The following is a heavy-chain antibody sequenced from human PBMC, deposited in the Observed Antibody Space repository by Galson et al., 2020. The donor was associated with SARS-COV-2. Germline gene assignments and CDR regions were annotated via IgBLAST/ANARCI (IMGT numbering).Heavy chain of an antibody. CDR1: GFSVSDKY. CDR3: AARDGHNWVSSDY. D-gene: IGHD3-16*01. Sequence: GGSLRLSCKVSGFSVSDKYMSWVRQAPGKGLEWVSYIYSADVAFYADSVKGRFTISRDSSKNTLYLQMNRLRVDDTAMYYCAARDGHNWVSSDYLGQGTPVPVSS. J-gene: IGHJ4*02. CDR2: IYSADVA. V-gene: IGHV3-53*01.